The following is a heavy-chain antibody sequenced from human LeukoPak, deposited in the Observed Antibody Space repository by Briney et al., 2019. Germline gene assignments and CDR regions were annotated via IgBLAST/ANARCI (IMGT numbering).Heavy chain of an antibody. CDR1: GGPISTSSYY. CDR3: ARHGRCSSGGCYPSSTKYNWFDP. D-gene: IGHD2-15*01. V-gene: IGHV4-39*01. J-gene: IGHJ5*02. CDR2: IYYSGST. Sequence: KPSETLSLTCTVSGGPISTSSYYWGRIRQPPGEGLEWIGNIYYSGSTYYNPSLKSRVTISIDTSKNQFSMKLTSVTAADTAVYYCARHGRCSSGGCYPSSTKYNWFDPWGQGTLVTVSS.